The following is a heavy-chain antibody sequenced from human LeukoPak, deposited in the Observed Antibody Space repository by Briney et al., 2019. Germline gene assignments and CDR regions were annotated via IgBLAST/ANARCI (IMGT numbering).Heavy chain of an antibody. V-gene: IGHV4-39*01. CDR1: GAFTSSNNYY. Sequence: SETLSLTCTVSGAFTSSNNYYWGWIRQPTGKGLEWIGNIYYSGNTHDNPSLKSRVTISIDTSKNQFSLKLSSVTAADTAVYYCARLVGWPYRYYFDYWGQGTLIIVSS. D-gene: IGHD2-15*01. CDR2: IYYSGNT. CDR3: ARLVGWPYRYYFDY. J-gene: IGHJ4*02.